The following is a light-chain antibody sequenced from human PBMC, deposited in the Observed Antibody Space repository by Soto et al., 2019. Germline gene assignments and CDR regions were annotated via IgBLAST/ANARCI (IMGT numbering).Light chain of an antibody. CDR3: AAWDVSLNGRV. Sequence: QSVLTQPPSASGTPGQRVTISCSGSSSNIGSNTVSWYQQLPGTAPKLLIHSNNQRPSGVPDRFSGSQSGTSASLAISGLQSEDEADYSCAAWDVSLNGRVFGGGTKLTVL. J-gene: IGLJ3*02. CDR2: SNN. CDR1: SSNIGSNT. V-gene: IGLV1-44*01.